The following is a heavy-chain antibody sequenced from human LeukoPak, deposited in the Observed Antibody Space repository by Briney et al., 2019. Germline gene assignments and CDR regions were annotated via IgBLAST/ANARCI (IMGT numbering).Heavy chain of an antibody. D-gene: IGHD1-1*01. V-gene: IGHV3-23*01. CDR1: GFTFSSYA. Sequence: RTGGSLRLSCAASGFTFSSYAMSWVRQAPGKGLEWVSGITGSGSSTYYADSVKGRFIISRDNSKNTLYLQMNSLRAEDTATYYCAKGWTRSSHRDAFDIGGLGTMLTVSA. CDR3: AKGWTRSSHRDAFDI. J-gene: IGHJ3*02. CDR2: ITGSGSST.